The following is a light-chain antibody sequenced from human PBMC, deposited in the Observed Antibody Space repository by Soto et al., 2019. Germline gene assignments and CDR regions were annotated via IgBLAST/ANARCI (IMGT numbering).Light chain of an antibody. CDR3: QQHYSYPRT. Sequence: AIRMTQSPSSLSASTGDRVTITCRASQGISSYLAGYQQKPGKAPKLLIYAASTLQSGVPSRFSGNGSGTDFTLTITCLHPEDFATYYCQQHYSYPRTLGQGTKVDLK. J-gene: IGKJ1*01. CDR1: QGISSY. V-gene: IGKV1-8*01. CDR2: AAS.